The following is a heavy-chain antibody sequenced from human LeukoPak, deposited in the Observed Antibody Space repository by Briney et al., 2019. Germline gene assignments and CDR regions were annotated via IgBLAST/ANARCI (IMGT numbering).Heavy chain of an antibody. CDR2: IYSSGST. Sequence: SETLSLTCTVSGGSISSYYWSWIRQPPGKGLEWIGYIYSSGSTNYNPSLKSRVTISVDTSKNQFSLKLSSVTAADTAVYYCARGLKDTAMVGYFDYWGQGTLVTVSS. J-gene: IGHJ4*02. CDR1: GGSISSYY. V-gene: IGHV4-59*12. D-gene: IGHD5-18*01. CDR3: ARGLKDTAMVGYFDY.